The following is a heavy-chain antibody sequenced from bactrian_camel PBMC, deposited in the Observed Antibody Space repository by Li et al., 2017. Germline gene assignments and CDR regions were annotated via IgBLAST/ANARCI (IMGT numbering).Heavy chain of an antibody. J-gene: IGHJ6*01. CDR3: VADVGCTGWDRGY. D-gene: IGHD5*01. V-gene: IGHV3S54*01. CDR1: GKAYGRSC. CDR2: IHTVSETT. Sequence: HVQLVESGGASVQAGGSLRLSCSASGKAYGRSCIGWFRQAPGKEREGIATIHTVSETTQYADSVKGRFTVPEDNAKNTLTLQMNSLVPEDTGIYYCVADVGCTGWDRGYWGQGTQVTVS.